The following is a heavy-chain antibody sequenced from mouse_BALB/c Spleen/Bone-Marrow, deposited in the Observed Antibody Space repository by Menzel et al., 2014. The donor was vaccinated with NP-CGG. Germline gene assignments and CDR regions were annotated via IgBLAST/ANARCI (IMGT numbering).Heavy chain of an antibody. Sequence: EVKLMESGGGLVQLGGSRKLSCAASGFTFSSFGMHWVRQAPEKGLEWVAYISSGSSTIYYADTVKGRFTISRDNPKNTLFLQMTSLRSEDTAMYYCARYYGSSYWYFDVWGAGTTVTVSS. CDR1: GFTFSSFG. D-gene: IGHD1-1*01. CDR2: ISSGSSTI. CDR3: ARYYGSSYWYFDV. J-gene: IGHJ1*01. V-gene: IGHV5-17*02.